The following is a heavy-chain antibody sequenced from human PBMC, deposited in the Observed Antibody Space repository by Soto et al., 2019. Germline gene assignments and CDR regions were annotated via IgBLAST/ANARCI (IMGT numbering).Heavy chain of an antibody. CDR1: GFSLTTIGVG. D-gene: IGHD3-22*01. J-gene: IGHJ4*02. CDR3: ARVFRYYYDRYYFDY. CDR2: IYWDDDK. Sequence: QITLKESGPTLVKPTQTLTLTCTFSGFSLTTIGVGVGWIRQPPGKALEWLALIYWDDDKRYSPSLKSRLTIPKDTSKNQVVLTMTNIDPVDTATYYCARVFRYYYDRYYFDYWGQGTLVTVSS. V-gene: IGHV2-5*02.